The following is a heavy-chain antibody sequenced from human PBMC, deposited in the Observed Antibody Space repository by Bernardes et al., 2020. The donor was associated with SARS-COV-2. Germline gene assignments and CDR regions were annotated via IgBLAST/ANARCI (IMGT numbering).Heavy chain of an antibody. Sequence: ASVKVSCKASGYTFTNYGISWVRQAPGQGLEWMGWISAYNGNTNYAQKLQGRVTMTTDTSTSTAYMEVRSLRSDDTAVYYCARGGIGTTNALPPHNWFDPWGQGTLVTVSS. CDR1: GYTFTNYG. V-gene: IGHV1-18*04. CDR3: ARGGIGTTNALPPHNWFDP. D-gene: IGHD1-1*01. J-gene: IGHJ5*02. CDR2: ISAYNGNT.